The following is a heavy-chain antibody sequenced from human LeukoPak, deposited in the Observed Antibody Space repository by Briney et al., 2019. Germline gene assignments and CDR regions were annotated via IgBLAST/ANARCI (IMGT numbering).Heavy chain of an antibody. J-gene: IGHJ4*02. CDR2: IYHSGST. D-gene: IGHD3-22*01. V-gene: IGHV4-38-2*02. CDR3: ARVRYYYDSSGYRTLYYFDY. CDR1: GYSISSGYY. Sequence: PSETLSLTCTVSGYSISSGYYWGWIRQPPGKGLEWIGSIYHSGSTYYNPSLKSRVTISVDTSKNQFSLKLSSVTAADTAVYYCARVRYYYDSSGYRTLYYFDYWGQGTLVTVSS.